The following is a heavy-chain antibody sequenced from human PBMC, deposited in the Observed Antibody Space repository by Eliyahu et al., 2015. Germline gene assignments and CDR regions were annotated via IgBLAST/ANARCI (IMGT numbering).Heavy chain of an antibody. CDR3: ARRRGHYFGMDV. CDR1: GDSISSSRYH. Sequence: QLQLQESGPGLVKPSETLSLTCTVSGDSISSSRYHWGWIRQPPGKGLEWIGSIYYSGGTDYNPSLESRVTISVDMSKNQFSLKLRSVTAADTGVYYCARRRGHYFGMDVWGQGTTVTVSS. V-gene: IGHV4-39*01. D-gene: IGHD3-10*01. CDR2: IYYSGGT. J-gene: IGHJ6*02.